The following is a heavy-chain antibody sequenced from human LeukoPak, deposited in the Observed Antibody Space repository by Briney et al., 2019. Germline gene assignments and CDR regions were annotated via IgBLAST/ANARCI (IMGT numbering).Heavy chain of an antibody. Sequence: SETLSLTCTVSGGSISTYYWSWIRQPPGKGLEWIAYVYYSGHTSYNPYLKVRVTISVDTSKNQISLKLNSVTAADTAVYYCARHPYSDGFDIWGQGTMVTVSS. CDR3: ARHPYSDGFDI. CDR2: VYYSGHT. D-gene: IGHD1-1*01. J-gene: IGHJ3*02. CDR1: GGSISTYY. V-gene: IGHV4-59*08.